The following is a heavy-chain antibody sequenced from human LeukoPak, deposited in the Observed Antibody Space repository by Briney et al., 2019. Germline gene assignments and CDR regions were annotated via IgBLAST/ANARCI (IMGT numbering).Heavy chain of an antibody. V-gene: IGHV4-59*01. J-gene: IGHJ5*02. CDR1: GGSISSYY. Sequence: SETLSLTCTVSGGSISSYYWSWIRQPPGKGLEWIGYIYYSGSTNYNPSLKSRVTISVDTSKNQFSLKLSSVTAADTAVYYCARVHRGGDCYSLFDPWGQGTLVTVSS. CDR2: IYYSGST. D-gene: IGHD2-21*02. CDR3: ARVHRGGDCYSLFDP.